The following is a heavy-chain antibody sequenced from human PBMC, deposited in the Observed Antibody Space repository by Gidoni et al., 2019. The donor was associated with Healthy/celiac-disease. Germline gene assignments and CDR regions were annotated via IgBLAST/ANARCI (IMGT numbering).Heavy chain of an antibody. J-gene: IGHJ3*02. Sequence: EVQLVQSGAEVKKPGESLKISCKGSGYSFTSYWSGWVRQMPGKGLEWMGIIYPGDSDTRYSPSFQGQVTISADKSISTAYLQWSSLKASDTAMYYCARPGTTCGLVCAFDIWGQGTMVTVSS. V-gene: IGHV5-51*01. CDR1: GYSFTSYW. CDR3: ARPGTTCGLVCAFDI. D-gene: IGHD1-7*01. CDR2: IYPGDSDT.